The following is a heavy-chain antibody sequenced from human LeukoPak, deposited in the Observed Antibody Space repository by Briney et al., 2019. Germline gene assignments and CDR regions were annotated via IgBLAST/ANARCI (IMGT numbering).Heavy chain of an antibody. D-gene: IGHD3-16*01. Sequence: GGSLRLSCAASGFTFSNYWMSWVRQAPGKGLEWVANIKQDETEKDYVDSVKGRFIISRDNAKKKVYLQMNNLRVDDTALYFCTRDRSYGFDPWGQGTLVTVSS. CDR3: TRDRSYGFDP. CDR1: GFTFSNYW. V-gene: IGHV3-7*01. J-gene: IGHJ5*02. CDR2: IKQDETEK.